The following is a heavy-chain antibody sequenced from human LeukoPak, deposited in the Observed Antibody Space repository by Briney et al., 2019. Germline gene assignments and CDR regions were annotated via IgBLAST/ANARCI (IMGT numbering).Heavy chain of an antibody. Sequence: ASVKVSCKASGYTFTSYYMHWVRQAPGQGLEWMGIINPSGGSTSYAQKFQGRVTMTRDMSTSTVYMELSSLRSEDTAVYYCARDHSSPPGYGDYALGSNVLYYWGQGTLVTVSS. V-gene: IGHV1-46*01. CDR3: ARDHSSPPGYGDYALGSNVLYY. J-gene: IGHJ4*02. D-gene: IGHD4-17*01. CDR1: GYTFTSYY. CDR2: INPSGGST.